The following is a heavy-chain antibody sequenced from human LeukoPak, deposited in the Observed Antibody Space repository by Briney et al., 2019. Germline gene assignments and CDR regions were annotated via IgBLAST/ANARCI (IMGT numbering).Heavy chain of an antibody. D-gene: IGHD3-16*02. CDR3: ARALTYDYVWGSYRYTGFDY. CDR2: MSYDGNNE. V-gene: IGHV3-30-3*01. CDR1: GFTFSSYA. J-gene: IGHJ4*02. Sequence: PGGSLRLSCAASGFTFSSYAMHWVRQAPGKGLEWVSFMSYDGNNEYYADSVRGRFSISRDNSKDTLYLQMNSLRVEDTAVYYCARALTYDYVWGSYRYTGFDYWGQGTLVTVSS.